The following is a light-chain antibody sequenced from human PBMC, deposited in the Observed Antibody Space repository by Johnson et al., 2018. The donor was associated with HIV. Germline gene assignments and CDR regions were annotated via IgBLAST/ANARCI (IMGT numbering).Light chain of an antibody. CDR1: SSNIGNNY. Sequence: QSVLTQPPSVSAAPGQKVTISCSGSSSNIGNNYVSWYQQIPGTAPKLLIYENNKRPSGIPDRFSGSKSGTSATLGITGLQTGDEADYYCGTWDSSLSAYVFGTGTKVTGL. CDR2: ENN. V-gene: IGLV1-51*02. CDR3: GTWDSSLSAYV. J-gene: IGLJ1*01.